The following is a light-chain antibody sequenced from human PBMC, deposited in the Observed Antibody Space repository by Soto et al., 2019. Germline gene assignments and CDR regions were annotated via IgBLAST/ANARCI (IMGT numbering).Light chain of an antibody. J-gene: IGKJ5*01. V-gene: IGKV1-9*01. CDR3: QQLERYPST. CDR2: AAS. CDR1: QGINSF. Sequence: IQLTQSQSSLAASVGDRFTITCLAIQGINSFLAWYEQKAGKAPKLLIYAASTLQSGVPSRFRGSGSGTDFTLTISSLQPEDFETYYCQQLERYPSTFGGGTRLEIK.